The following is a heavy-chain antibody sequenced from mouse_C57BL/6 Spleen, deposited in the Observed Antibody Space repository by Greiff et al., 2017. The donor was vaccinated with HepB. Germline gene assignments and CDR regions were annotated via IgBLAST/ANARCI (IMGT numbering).Heavy chain of an antibody. CDR2: ISSGSSTI. V-gene: IGHV5-17*01. J-gene: IGHJ4*01. CDR1: GFTFSDYG. CDR3: EKRGSWGAMDY. Sequence: EVKLMESGGGLVKPGGSLKLSCAASGFTFSDYGMHWVRQAPEKGLEWVAYISSGSSTIYYADTVKGRFTISRDNAKNTLFLQMTSLRSEDTSMYYCEKRGSWGAMDYWGQGTSVTVSS. D-gene: IGHD6-1*01.